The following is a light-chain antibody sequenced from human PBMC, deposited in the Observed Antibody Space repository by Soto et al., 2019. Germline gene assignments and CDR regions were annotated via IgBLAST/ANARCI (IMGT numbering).Light chain of an antibody. Sequence: DIQMTQSPSSLSASVGDRVTITCRASQSISSYLNWYQQKPGKAPKLLIYAASSLQSEVPSRFSGSGSGTDFTLTISSLQPEDFATYYCQQSYSTPRTLGQGTNLDIK. J-gene: IGKJ2*02. CDR2: AAS. CDR1: QSISSY. V-gene: IGKV1-39*01. CDR3: QQSYSTPRT.